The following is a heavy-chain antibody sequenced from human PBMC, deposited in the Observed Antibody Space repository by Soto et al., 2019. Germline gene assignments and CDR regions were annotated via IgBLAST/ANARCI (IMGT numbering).Heavy chain of an antibody. D-gene: IGHD3-10*01. CDR2: ILHTGGT. V-gene: IGHV4-30-2*01. Sequence: SETLSVTCAVAGGSIIGGGFSWSWIRQPPGKGLEWIGYILHTGGTQYNPSLKSRVSMSVDKSKNQFSLHLTSVTAADTAVYYCARLQFGEGFDYWGQGALVTVSS. J-gene: IGHJ4*02. CDR3: ARLQFGEGFDY. CDR1: GGSIIGGGFS.